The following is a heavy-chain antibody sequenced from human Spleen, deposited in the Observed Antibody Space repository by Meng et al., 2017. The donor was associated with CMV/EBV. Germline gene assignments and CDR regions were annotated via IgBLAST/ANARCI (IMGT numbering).Heavy chain of an antibody. CDR3: AKGGGGYCSGGSCYRMDV. Sequence: SETLSLTCTVSGGSVSSSHYYWSWIRQPPGKGLEWIGFIYFSETTVYNPSLKSRVTISADKSISTAYLQWSSLKASDTAMYYCAKGGGGYCSGGSCYRMDVWGQGTTVTVSS. D-gene: IGHD2-15*01. CDR2: IYFSETT. CDR1: GGSVSSSHYY. J-gene: IGHJ6*02. V-gene: IGHV4-61*03.